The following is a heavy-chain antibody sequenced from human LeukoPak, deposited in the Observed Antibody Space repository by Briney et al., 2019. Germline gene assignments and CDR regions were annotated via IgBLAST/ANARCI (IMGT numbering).Heavy chain of an antibody. CDR3: ARGAYYYED. V-gene: IGHV3-48*01. D-gene: IGHD3-22*01. J-gene: IGHJ4*02. CDR1: GFTFNSHS. CDR2: ISSSSSTI. Sequence: GSLRLSRAASGFTFNSHSINWVRQAPGKGLEWVSYISSSSSTIYYADSVKGRFTISRDNAKNSLYLQMNSLRAEDTAVYYCARGAYYYEDWGQGTLVTVSS.